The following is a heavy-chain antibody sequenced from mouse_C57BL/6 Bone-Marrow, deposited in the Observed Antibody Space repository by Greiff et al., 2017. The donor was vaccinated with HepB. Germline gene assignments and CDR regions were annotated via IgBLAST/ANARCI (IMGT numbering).Heavy chain of an antibody. D-gene: IGHD1-1*01. CDR2: IWRGGST. CDR3: ARDRYYGSSGFAY. J-gene: IGHJ3*01. V-gene: IGHV2-5*01. CDR1: GFSFTSYG. Sequence: QVQLQQSGPGLVQPSQSLSITCTVSGFSFTSYGVHWVRQSPGKGLEWLGVIWRGGSTDYNAAFMSRLSITKDNSTSQVFFKMNSLQADDTAIYCCARDRYYGSSGFAYWGQGTLVTVSA.